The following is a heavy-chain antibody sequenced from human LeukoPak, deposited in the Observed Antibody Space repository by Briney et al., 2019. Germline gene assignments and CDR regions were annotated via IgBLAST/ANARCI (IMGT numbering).Heavy chain of an antibody. CDR2: ISLAGQT. V-gene: IGHV4/OR15-8*02. D-gene: IGHD1-26*01. CDR3: LRESGPFCPFGY. Sequence: SETLSLTCGVSGGSISGTNWWSWVRQPQGQGLEWIGEISLAGQTNFNPSLNGRVTMSLDTSSNKLYLHLTSVTAADTATYFCLRESGPFCPFGYWGQGTLVIVSS. CDR1: GGSISGTNW. J-gene: IGHJ4*02.